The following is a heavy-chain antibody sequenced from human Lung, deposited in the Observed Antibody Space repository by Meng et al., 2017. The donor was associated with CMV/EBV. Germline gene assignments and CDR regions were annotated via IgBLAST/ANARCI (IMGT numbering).Heavy chain of an antibody. J-gene: IGHJ4*02. D-gene: IGHD2-2*01. CDR3: AKCSSTSCRYFAY. CDR2: MYSGGSST. CDR1: GFTFSRYG. Sequence: SCAASGFTFSRYGMSWVRQAPGKGLEWVSVMYSGGSSTFYADSVQGRFTISRDESKNTLYLQMNSLRAEDTALYYCAKCSSTSCRYFAYWGQGTLVTVSS. V-gene: IGHV3-23*03.